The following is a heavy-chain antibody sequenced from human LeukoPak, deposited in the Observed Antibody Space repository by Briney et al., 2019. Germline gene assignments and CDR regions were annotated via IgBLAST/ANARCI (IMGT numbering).Heavy chain of an antibody. V-gene: IGHV3-21*01. CDR2: ISSSSSYI. Sequence: GGSLRLSCAASGFTFSSYSMNWVRQAPEKGLVWVSSISSSSSYIYYADSVKGRFTISRDNAKNSLYLQMNSLRAEDTAVYYCARVIHEPSGWLNYWGQGTLVTVSS. CDR1: GFTFSSYS. D-gene: IGHD6-19*01. J-gene: IGHJ4*02. CDR3: ARVIHEPSGWLNY.